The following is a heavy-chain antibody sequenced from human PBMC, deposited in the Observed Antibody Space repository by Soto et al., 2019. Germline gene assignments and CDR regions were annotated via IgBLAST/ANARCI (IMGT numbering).Heavy chain of an antibody. J-gene: IGHJ6*02. D-gene: IGHD2-15*01. Sequence: SETLSLTCSVSGYSVSSSDYYWAWIRQPPGKGLEWIGSMLYSGLTYYNPSLNSRVTLSVDTSKNQFSVRLNSVTASDTAVYYCAPLSVSLSGPYGIHVWGQGTTVTVSS. CDR1: GYSVSSSDYY. CDR2: MLYSGLT. CDR3: APLSVSLSGPYGIHV. V-gene: IGHV4-39*01.